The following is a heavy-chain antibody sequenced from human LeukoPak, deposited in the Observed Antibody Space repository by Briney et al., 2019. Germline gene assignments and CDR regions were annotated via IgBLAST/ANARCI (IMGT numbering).Heavy chain of an antibody. CDR2: IYHSGST. V-gene: IGHV4-39*01. CDR3: ARRGQTYYDFWSGYPSRKNAFDI. D-gene: IGHD3-3*01. Sequence: PSETLSLTCTVSGGSISSSSYYWGWIRQPPGKGLEWIGSIYHSGSTYYNPSLKSRVTISVDTSKNQFSLKLSSVTAADTAVYYCARRGQTYYDFWSGYPSRKNAFDIWGQGTMVTVSS. CDR1: GGSISSSSYY. J-gene: IGHJ3*02.